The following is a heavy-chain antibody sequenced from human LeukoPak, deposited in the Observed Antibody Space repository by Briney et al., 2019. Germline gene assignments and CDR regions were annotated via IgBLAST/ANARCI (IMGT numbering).Heavy chain of an antibody. Sequence: ASVKVSCKASGYTFTTYSMNWVRQAPGQGLEWMGWINTNTGNPTYAQGFTGRFVFSLDTSVSTAYLQISSLKAEDTAVYYCARSYSYGSRPFFDYWGQGTLVTVSS. D-gene: IGHD5-18*01. J-gene: IGHJ4*02. V-gene: IGHV7-4-1*02. CDR3: ARSYSYGSRPFFDY. CDR1: GYTFTTYS. CDR2: INTNTGNP.